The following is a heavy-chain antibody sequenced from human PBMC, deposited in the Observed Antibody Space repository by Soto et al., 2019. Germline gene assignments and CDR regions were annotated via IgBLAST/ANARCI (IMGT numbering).Heavy chain of an antibody. D-gene: IGHD6-19*01. V-gene: IGHV6-1*01. CDR2: TYYRSKWYN. CDR3: AGDRPYSSGWRVTNWFHL. J-gene: IGHJ5*02. CDR1: GDSVSSNSAA. Sequence: SQTLSLTCAISGDSVSSNSAAWNWIRQSPSRGLEWLGRTYYRSKWYNDYAVSVKSRITINPDTSKNQFSLQLNSVPPEDTAVYYCAGDRPYSSGWRVTNWFHLWGPGTLVTVSS.